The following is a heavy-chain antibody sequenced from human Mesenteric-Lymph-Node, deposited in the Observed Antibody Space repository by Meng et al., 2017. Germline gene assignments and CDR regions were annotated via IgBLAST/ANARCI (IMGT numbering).Heavy chain of an antibody. CDR1: GFTFSSYG. J-gene: IGHJ4*02. CDR2: IWYDGSNK. D-gene: IGHD3-10*01. CDR3: ARSYITMVRGVIHPYPYYFDY. Sequence: GESLKISCAASGFTFSSYGMHWVRQAPGKGLEWVAVIWYDGSNKYYADSVKGRFTISRDNSKNTLYLQMNSLRAEDTAVYYCARSYITMVRGVIHPYPYYFDYWGQGTLVTVSS. V-gene: IGHV3-33*01.